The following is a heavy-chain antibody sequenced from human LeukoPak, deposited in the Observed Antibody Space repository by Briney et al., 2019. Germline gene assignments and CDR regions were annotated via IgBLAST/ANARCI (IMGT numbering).Heavy chain of an antibody. J-gene: IGHJ4*02. Sequence: SVKVSCKASGGTFSSYAISWVRQAPGQGLEWMGGIIPIFGTANYALKFQSRVTITTDESTSTAYMELSSLRSEDTAVYYCASYYDSSGAPFDYWGQGTLVTVSS. CDR3: ASYYDSSGAPFDY. V-gene: IGHV1-69*05. CDR2: IIPIFGTA. CDR1: GGTFSSYA. D-gene: IGHD3-22*01.